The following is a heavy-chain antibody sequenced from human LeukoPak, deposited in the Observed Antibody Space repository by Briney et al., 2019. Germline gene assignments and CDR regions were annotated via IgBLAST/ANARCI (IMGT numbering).Heavy chain of an antibody. CDR2: INPNSGGT. CDR3: ARVGSSGWYVHPTLDY. V-gene: IGHV1-2*02. Sequence: GASVKVSCKASGYTFTGYYMHWVRQAPGQGLEWMGWINPNSGGTNYAQKLQGRVTVTRDTSITTAYMELSRLRSDDTAVYYCARVGSSGWYVHPTLDYWGQGTLVTVSS. CDR1: GYTFTGYY. D-gene: IGHD6-19*01. J-gene: IGHJ4*02.